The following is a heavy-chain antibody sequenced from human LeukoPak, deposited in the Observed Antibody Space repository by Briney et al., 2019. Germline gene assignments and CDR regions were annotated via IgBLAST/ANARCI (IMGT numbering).Heavy chain of an antibody. D-gene: IGHD3-9*01. V-gene: IGHV1-8*01. CDR2: MNPNSGNT. Sequence: ASVKVSCKASGYTFTSYGINWVRQATGQGLEWMGWMNPNSGNTGYAQKFQGRVTMTRNTSISTAYMELSSLRSEDTAVYYCARSPVLRYFDWLLSTSYFDYWGQGTLVTVSS. CDR3: ARSPVLRYFDWLLSTSYFDY. CDR1: GYTFTSYG. J-gene: IGHJ4*02.